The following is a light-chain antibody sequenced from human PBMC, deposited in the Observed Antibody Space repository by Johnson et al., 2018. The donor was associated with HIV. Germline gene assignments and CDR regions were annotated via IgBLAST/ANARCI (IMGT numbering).Light chain of an antibody. CDR2: ENN. J-gene: IGLJ1*01. CDR1: NSNIRKNS. V-gene: IGLV1-51*02. CDR3: GTWVSSLSAPYV. Sequence: QSVLTQPPSVSAAPGQKVTISCSGSNSNIRKNSVSWYQQLPGTAPKLLIYENNKRTSAIPDRFSGTNFGTSATLDINPLQPGDETDYYCGTWVSSLSAPYVIGTGTKVTVL.